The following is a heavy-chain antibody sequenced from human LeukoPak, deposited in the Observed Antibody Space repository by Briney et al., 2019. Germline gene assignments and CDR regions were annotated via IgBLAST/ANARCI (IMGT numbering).Heavy chain of an antibody. CDR1: GFTLSNYA. Sequence: PGRSLTLSCVASGFTLSNYAMHWVRQAPGKGLEWAAVISKEDTDKFYAGSVKGRFTLSRDKSKNTLYLQMESLRVEDTAVYYCATDWAWGGFDHWGQGALVTVSS. D-gene: IGHD3-16*01. J-gene: IGHJ4*02. CDR3: ATDWAWGGFDH. V-gene: IGHV3-30*04. CDR2: ISKEDTDK.